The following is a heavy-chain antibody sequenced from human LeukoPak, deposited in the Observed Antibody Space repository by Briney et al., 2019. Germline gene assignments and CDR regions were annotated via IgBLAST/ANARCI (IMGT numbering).Heavy chain of an antibody. CDR1: GGSISSGDYY. D-gene: IGHD1-26*01. CDR3: ARGVGSGYYFDY. CDR2: IYYSGST. Sequence: SQTLSLTCTVSGGSISSGDYYWSWIRQPPGKGLEWIGYIYYSGSTYYNPSLKSRVTISVDTSKNQFSLKLSSVTAADTAVYYCARGVGSGYYFDYWGQGTLVTVSS. J-gene: IGHJ4*02. V-gene: IGHV4-30-4*01.